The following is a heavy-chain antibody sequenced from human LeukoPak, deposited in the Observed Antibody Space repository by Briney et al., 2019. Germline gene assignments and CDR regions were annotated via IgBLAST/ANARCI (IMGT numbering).Heavy chain of an antibody. CDR3: ARVRITMVRGVISKAFDI. D-gene: IGHD3-10*01. CDR2: ISAYNGNT. J-gene: IGHJ3*02. V-gene: IGHV1-18*01. CDR1: GGTFSSYA. Sequence: ASVKVSCKASGGTFSSYAISWVRQAPGQGLEWMGWISAYNGNTNYAQKLQGRVTMTTDTSTSTAYMELRSLRSDDTAVYYCARVRITMVRGVISKAFDIWGQGTMVTVSS.